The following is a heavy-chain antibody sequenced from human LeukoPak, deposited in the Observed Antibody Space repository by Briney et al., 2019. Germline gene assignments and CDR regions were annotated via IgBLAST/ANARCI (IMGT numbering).Heavy chain of an antibody. Sequence: ASVKVSCKASGCTFTSYGISWVRQAPGQGLEWMGWISAYNGNTNYAQKLQGRVTMTTDTSTSTAYMELRSLRSDDTAVYYCATMVGHQDHYYDSSGYYYTAPSYFDYWGQGTLVTVSS. V-gene: IGHV1-18*01. CDR1: GCTFTSYG. CDR2: ISAYNGNT. J-gene: IGHJ4*02. CDR3: ATMVGHQDHYYDSSGYYYTAPSYFDY. D-gene: IGHD3-22*01.